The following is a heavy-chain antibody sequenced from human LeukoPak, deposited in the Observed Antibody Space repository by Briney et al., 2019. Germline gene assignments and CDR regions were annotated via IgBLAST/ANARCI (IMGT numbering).Heavy chain of an antibody. CDR3: AKVMQQQKYFQH. V-gene: IGHV3-23*01. J-gene: IGHJ1*01. CDR2: ISGSGGGT. CDR1: GFTFSSYA. D-gene: IGHD6-13*01. Sequence: GGSLRLSCAASGFTFSSYAMSWVRQAPGKGLEWVSAISGSGGGTYYADSVKGRFTISRDNSKNTLYLQMNSLRAEDTAVYYCAKVMQQQKYFQHWGQGTLVTVSS.